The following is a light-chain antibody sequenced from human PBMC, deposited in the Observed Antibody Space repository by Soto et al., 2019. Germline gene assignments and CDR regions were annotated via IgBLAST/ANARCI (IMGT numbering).Light chain of an antibody. Sequence: IPMTQSPSTLYASVGDRVTITCRASQSISSWLAWYQQKPGKAPKLLIYDASSLESGVPSRFSGSGSGTEFTLTISSLQPDDFATYYCQQYNSYWGTFGQGTKVEIK. CDR1: QSISSW. CDR3: QQYNSYWGT. V-gene: IGKV1-5*01. CDR2: DAS. J-gene: IGKJ1*01.